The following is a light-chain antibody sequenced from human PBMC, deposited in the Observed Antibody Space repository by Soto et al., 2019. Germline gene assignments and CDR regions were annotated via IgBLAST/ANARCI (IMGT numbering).Light chain of an antibody. Sequence: EIVLAQSPGTVSLSPGERATLSCRASQSLSSNNLAWYRHKPGQAPRLLVYGASNRATGVPDRFSGSGSGTDFTLTFSRLEPEDFAVYYCEYYGSSITFGGGTKVEIK. CDR1: QSLSSNN. V-gene: IGKV3-20*01. CDR3: EYYGSSIT. J-gene: IGKJ4*01. CDR2: GAS.